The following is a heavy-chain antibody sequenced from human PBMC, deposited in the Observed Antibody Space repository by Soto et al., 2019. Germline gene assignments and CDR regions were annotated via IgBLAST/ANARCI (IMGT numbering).Heavy chain of an antibody. J-gene: IGHJ4*02. Sequence: QVQLVQSGAEVKKPGSSVKVSCKASGGTFSSYAISWVRQAPGQGLEWMGGIIPIFGTANYAQKFQGRVTITADESTSTAYMELRSLSSEDRAVDYSESVVGGKGSYYFDYWGQGTLVTVSS. CDR1: GGTFSSYA. CDR3: ESVVGGKGSYYFDY. D-gene: IGHD2-15*01. V-gene: IGHV1-69*01. CDR2: IIPIFGTA.